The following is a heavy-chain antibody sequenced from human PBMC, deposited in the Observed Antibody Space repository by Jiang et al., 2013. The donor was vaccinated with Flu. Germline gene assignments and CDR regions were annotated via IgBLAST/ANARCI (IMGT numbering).Heavy chain of an antibody. Sequence: WVRQMPGKGLEWMGRIDPSDSYIKYSPSFQGHVTISADKSISTAYLQWSSLKASDTAMYYCSLREIVGSTTGGAFDIWGQGTMVTVSS. CDR3: SLREIVGSTTGGAFDI. J-gene: IGHJ3*02. V-gene: IGHV5-10-1*01. D-gene: IGHD1-26*01. CDR2: IDPSDSYI.